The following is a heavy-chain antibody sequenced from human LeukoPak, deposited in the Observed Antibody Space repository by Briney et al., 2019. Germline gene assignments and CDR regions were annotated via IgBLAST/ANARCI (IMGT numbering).Heavy chain of an antibody. J-gene: IGHJ1*01. CDR3: ARGRGHDYGGYGQGASQQ. V-gene: IGHV1-2*04. CDR1: GYTFTGYY. Sequence: EASVKLSCKASGYTFTGYYMHWVRQAPGQGLEWMGWINPNSGATNYAPKIQGCVTLTSDTSIRIAHMELTRMRSDETAEYYAARGRGHDYGGYGQGASQQWGQGTLVTVSS. D-gene: IGHD4-23*01. CDR2: INPNSGAT.